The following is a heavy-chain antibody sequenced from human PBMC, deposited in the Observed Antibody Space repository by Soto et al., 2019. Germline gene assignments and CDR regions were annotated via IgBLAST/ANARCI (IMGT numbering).Heavy chain of an antibody. V-gene: IGHV4-30-4*01. D-gene: IGHD2-2*01. CDR1: GGSISSGDYY. CDR2: IYYSGST. CDR3: ARVSAMTSYNWFDP. Sequence: SETLSLTCTVSGGSISSGDYYWSWIRQPPGKGLEWIGYIYYSGSTYYNPSLKSRVTISVDTSKNQFSLKLSSVTAADTAVYYCARVSAMTSYNWFDPWGQGTLVTVSS. J-gene: IGHJ5*02.